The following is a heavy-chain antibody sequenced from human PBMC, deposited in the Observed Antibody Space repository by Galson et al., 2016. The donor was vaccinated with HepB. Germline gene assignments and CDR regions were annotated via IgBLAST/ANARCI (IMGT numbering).Heavy chain of an antibody. CDR1: GFTFSTYG. CDR2: IWYGETNR. CDR3: ARDQTYHHYGMDV. Sequence: SLRLSCAASGFTFSTYGMHWVRQAPGKGLEWVAVIWYGETNRDHADFVKGRFTISRDNSKNTLYLQMNSLRAEDTAVYYCARDQTYHHYGMDVWGQGTTVTVSS. V-gene: IGHV3-33*01. J-gene: IGHJ6*02.